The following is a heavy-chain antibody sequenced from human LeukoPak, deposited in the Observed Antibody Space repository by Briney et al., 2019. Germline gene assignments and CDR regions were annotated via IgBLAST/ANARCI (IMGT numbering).Heavy chain of an antibody. D-gene: IGHD2-21*01. CDR3: ARDPYSEVIAHAAFDI. CDR2: IYTSGST. Sequence: SETLSLTCTVSGGSISSGSYYWSWIRQPAGKGLEIGRIYTSGSTNYNPSLKSRVTISVDTSKNQFSLKLSSVTAADTAVYYCARDPYSEVIAHAAFDIWGQGTMVTVSS. V-gene: IGHV4-61*02. CDR1: GGSISSGSYY. J-gene: IGHJ3*02.